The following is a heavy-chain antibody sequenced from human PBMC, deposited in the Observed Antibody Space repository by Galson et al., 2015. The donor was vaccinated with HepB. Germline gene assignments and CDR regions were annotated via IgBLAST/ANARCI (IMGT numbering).Heavy chain of an antibody. V-gene: IGHV3-30-3*01. CDR1: GFTFSSYA. J-gene: IGHJ3*02. Sequence: SLRLSCAASGFTFSSYAMHWVRQAPGKGLEWVAVISYDGSNKYYADSVKGRFTISRDNSKNTLYLQMNSLRAEDTAVYYCARGERHSGYDNDAFDIWGQGTMVTVSS. CDR2: ISYDGSNK. D-gene: IGHD5-12*01. CDR3: ARGERHSGYDNDAFDI.